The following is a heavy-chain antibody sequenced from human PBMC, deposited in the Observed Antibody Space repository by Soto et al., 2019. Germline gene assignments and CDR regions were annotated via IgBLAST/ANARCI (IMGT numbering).Heavy chain of an antibody. CDR3: ARSDGYNFNWLDS. D-gene: IGHD2-21*01. CDR1: GYTFTSYA. V-gene: IGHV1-3*01. CDR2: MNPSSGNT. Sequence: GASVKVSCKASGYTFTSYAMHWVRQAPGQRLEWMGWMNPSSGNTGYSQKFQGRLTMTRDTALSVAHMELSSLRNEDTAVYYCARSDGYNFNWLDSWGQGTLVPSPQ. J-gene: IGHJ5*01.